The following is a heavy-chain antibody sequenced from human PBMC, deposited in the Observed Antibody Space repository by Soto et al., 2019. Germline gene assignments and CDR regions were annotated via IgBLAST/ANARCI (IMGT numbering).Heavy chain of an antibody. CDR1: GFMFSSAW. CDR2: IKTKGDGETR. Sequence: EVQMVQSGGDLVKPGGSLRLSCVTSGFMFSSAWMNWVRQAPGKGLEWVARIKTKGDGETRDYAAPMKGRFTISRDDSKKTVYLQMNSLRAEDTAVYYCVEGWNDFWGQGNLVTVSS. D-gene: IGHD1-1*01. J-gene: IGHJ4*02. CDR3: VEGWNDF. V-gene: IGHV3-15*01.